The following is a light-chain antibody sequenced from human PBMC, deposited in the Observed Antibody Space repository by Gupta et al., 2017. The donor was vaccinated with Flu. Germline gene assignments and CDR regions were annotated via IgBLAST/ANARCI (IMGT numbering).Light chain of an antibody. Sequence: SYELTQPPSVSVSPGQTASITCSGDKLGDKYARWYQQKPGQSPVLVIYQDSKRPSGIPERFSGSNSGNTATLTISGTQAMDEADYYCQAWDSSNVVFGGGTKLTVL. CDR3: QAWDSSNVV. V-gene: IGLV3-1*01. CDR1: KLGDKY. J-gene: IGLJ2*01. CDR2: QDS.